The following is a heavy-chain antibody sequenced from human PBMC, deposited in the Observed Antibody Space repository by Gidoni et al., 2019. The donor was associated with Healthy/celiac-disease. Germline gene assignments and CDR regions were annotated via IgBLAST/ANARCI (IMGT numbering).Heavy chain of an antibody. J-gene: IGHJ4*02. Sequence: QVQLVESGGGVVQPGRSLRLSCAAAGFTFSSYGMHWVRQAPGKGLECVAVISYYGSNKYYPDSLKCRFTISRDNSKNPLYLQMNSLRAEDTSVYYCAKDQLLWFWELFGCFDYWGQGPLVTVSS. CDR3: AKDQLLWFWELFGCFDY. V-gene: IGHV3-30*18. CDR1: GFTFSSYG. D-gene: IGHD3-10*01. CDR2: ISYYGSNK.